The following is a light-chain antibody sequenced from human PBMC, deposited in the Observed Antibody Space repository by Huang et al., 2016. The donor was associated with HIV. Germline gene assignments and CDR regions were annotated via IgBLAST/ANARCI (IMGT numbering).Light chain of an antibody. CDR3: QQYNAYFPYT. CDR2: KAS. J-gene: IGKJ2*01. Sequence: DIQMTQSPPTLSASVGDRGTIPCRASQNIGTYLAWYQQKPGKGPKLLIYKASSLESGAASRFSGSGSGAEFTLTISSLQPDDVATYYCQQYNAYFPYTFGQGTKVEIK. V-gene: IGKV1-5*03. CDR1: QNIGTY.